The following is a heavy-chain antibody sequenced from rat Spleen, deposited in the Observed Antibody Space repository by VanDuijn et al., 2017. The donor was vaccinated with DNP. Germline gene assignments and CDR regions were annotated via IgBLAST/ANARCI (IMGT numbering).Heavy chain of an antibody. CDR3: ARETSYYDGYYQYYFDY. J-gene: IGHJ2*01. CDR1: GFTFSTAW. CDR2: IKAKSNNYAT. D-gene: IGHD1-12*03. V-gene: IGHV6-6*01. Sequence: EVQVLESGGGLVQPGNSLKLSCATSGFTFSTAWMYWYRQFPEKRLEWVARIKAKSNNYATDYTESVKGRFTISRDDSKSSIYLQMNNLKEEDTATYYCARETSYYDGYYQYYFDYWGQGVMVTVSS.